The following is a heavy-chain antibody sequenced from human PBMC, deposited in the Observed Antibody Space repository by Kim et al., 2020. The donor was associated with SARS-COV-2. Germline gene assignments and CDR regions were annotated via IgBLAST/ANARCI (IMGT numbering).Heavy chain of an antibody. CDR1: GFTFNTYP. Sequence: GGSLRLSCVGSGFTFNTYPIHWVRQAPGKGLEWVALISYDGSDKYYADSVKGRFTISRDDSKNTLFLQMDSLRGEDTAVYYCARDLRYYEFGSDYGYYYYYGMDVWGQGTTVTVSS. V-gene: IGHV3-30-3*01. J-gene: IGHJ6*02. CDR2: ISYDGSDK. D-gene: IGHD3-3*01. CDR3: ARDLRYYEFGSDYGYYYYYGMDV.